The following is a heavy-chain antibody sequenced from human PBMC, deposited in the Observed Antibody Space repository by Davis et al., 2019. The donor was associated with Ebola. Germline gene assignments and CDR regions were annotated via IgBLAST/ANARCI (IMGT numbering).Heavy chain of an antibody. J-gene: IGHJ4*02. CDR1: GVSISNSY. D-gene: IGHD1-26*01. CDR2: IYSSGST. Sequence: PSETLSLTCSVSGVSISNSYWTWIRQPPGKGLEWVGYIYSSGSTNYNPSLKSRVSISLDTSKNQFSLNLKSVTAADTAVYYCARESGAGGTFDYWGQGTLVTVSS. V-gene: IGHV4-59*01. CDR3: ARESGAGGTFDY.